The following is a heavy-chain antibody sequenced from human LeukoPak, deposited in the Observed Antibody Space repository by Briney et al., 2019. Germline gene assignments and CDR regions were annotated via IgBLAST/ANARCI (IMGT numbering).Heavy chain of an antibody. D-gene: IGHD2-15*01. V-gene: IGHV3-30*03. CDR2: ISSDGTIK. Sequence: GRSLRLSCAASGFTFSSYGMHWVRQAPGRGLEWVALISSDGTIKYYADSVQGRFTISRDTSRNTLFLQMNSLRPEDTAVYYCARSESHCSGGTCYSRWFDPWGQGTLVTVSS. CDR3: ARSESHCSGGTCYSRWFDP. J-gene: IGHJ5*02. CDR1: GFTFSSYG.